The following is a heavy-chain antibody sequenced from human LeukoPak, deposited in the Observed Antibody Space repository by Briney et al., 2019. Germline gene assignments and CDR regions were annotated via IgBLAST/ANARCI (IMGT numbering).Heavy chain of an antibody. D-gene: IGHD5-18*01. CDR2: IYTSGST. V-gene: IGHV4-4*07. J-gene: IGHJ5*02. CDR3: AREGRGLQRWLGTSWFDP. CDR1: GGSISSYY. Sequence: SETLSLTCTVSGGSISSYYWSWIRQPAGKGLEWIGRIYTSGSTNYNPSLKSRVTMSVDTSKNQFSLKLSSVTAADTAVYYCAREGRGLQRWLGTSWFDPSGQGTLVTVFS.